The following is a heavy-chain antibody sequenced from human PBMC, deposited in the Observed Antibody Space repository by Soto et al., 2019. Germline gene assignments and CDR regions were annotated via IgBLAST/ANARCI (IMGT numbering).Heavy chain of an antibody. Sequence: ASVKVSCKASGYTFTGYYIHWVRQAPGQGLEWMGWINPNSGGTNYAQKFQGWVTMTRDTSISTAYMELSRLRSDDTVVYYCVRDGGMATVPTLDFGYWGHGTLVTVSS. CDR3: VRDGGMATVPTLDFGY. CDR2: INPNSGGT. J-gene: IGHJ4*01. V-gene: IGHV1-2*04. D-gene: IGHD4-4*01. CDR1: GYTFTGYY.